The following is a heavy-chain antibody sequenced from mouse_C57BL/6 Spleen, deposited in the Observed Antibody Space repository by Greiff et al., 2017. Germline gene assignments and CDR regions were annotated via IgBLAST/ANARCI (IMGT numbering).Heavy chain of an antibody. D-gene: IGHD2-4*01. J-gene: IGHJ1*03. CDR3: TRGHYYYEWYFDV. V-gene: IGHV6-6*01. CDR1: GFTFSDAW. CDR2: IRNKANNHAT. Sequence: EVQVVESGGGLVQPGGSMKLSCAASGFTFSDAWMDWVRQSPEKGLEWVAEIRNKANNHATYYAESVKGRFTISRDDSKSSVYLQMNSLRAEDTGIYYCTRGHYYYEWYFDVWGTGTTVTVSS.